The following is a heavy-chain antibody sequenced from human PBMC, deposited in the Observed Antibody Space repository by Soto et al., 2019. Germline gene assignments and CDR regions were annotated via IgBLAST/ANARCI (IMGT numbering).Heavy chain of an antibody. J-gene: IGHJ5*02. D-gene: IGHD6-19*01. CDR3: ARYRRRGWSNWFDP. V-gene: IGHV4-4*07. CDR2: IYTSGST. CDR1: GGSISSYY. Sequence: QVQLQESGPGLVKPSETLSLTCTVSGGSISSYYWSWIRQPAGKGLEWIGRIYTSGSTNYNPSLKSRVTMSLDTSKNQFSLKLSSVTAADPAVYYFARYRRRGWSNWFDPWGQGTLVTVSS.